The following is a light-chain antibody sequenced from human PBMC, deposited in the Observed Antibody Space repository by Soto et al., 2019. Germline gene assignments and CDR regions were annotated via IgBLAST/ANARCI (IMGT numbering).Light chain of an antibody. CDR3: QQLNSYPLT. Sequence: DIQLTQSPSFLSASVGDRVTITCRASQGISSYLAWYQQKPGKAPKLLIYAASTLQSGVPSRFSGSGSGTEFTRTISSLQPEDFATCYCQQLNSYPLTFGGGTTVQIK. CDR2: AAS. J-gene: IGKJ4*01. V-gene: IGKV1-9*01. CDR1: QGISSY.